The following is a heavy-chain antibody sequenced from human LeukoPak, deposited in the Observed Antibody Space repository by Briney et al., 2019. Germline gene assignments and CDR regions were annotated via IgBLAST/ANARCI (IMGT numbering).Heavy chain of an antibody. CDR1: GFTFSSYA. CDR3: ARDLVGAGYFDY. Sequence: PGGSLRLSCAASGFTFSSYAMSWVRQAPGKGLEWVSAISGSGGSTYYADSVKGRFTISRDNSKNTLYLQMNSLRAEDTAVYYCARDLVGAGYFDYWGQGTLVTVSS. D-gene: IGHD1-26*01. V-gene: IGHV3-23*01. CDR2: ISGSGGST. J-gene: IGHJ4*02.